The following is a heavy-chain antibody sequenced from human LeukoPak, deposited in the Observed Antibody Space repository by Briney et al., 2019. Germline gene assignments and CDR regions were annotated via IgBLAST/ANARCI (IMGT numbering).Heavy chain of an antibody. CDR2: IYHSGST. CDR3: ARQEMATIYNWFDP. Sequence: SQTLSLTCAVSGGSISSGGYSWSWIRQPPGKGLEWIGYIYHSGSTYYNPSLKSRVTISVDRSKNQFSLKLSSVTAADTAVYYCARQEMATIYNWFDPWGQGTLVTDSS. D-gene: IGHD5-24*01. CDR1: GGSISSGGYS. J-gene: IGHJ5*02. V-gene: IGHV4-30-2*01.